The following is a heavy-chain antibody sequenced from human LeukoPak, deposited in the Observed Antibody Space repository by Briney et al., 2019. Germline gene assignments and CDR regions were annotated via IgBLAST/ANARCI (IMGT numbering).Heavy chain of an antibody. V-gene: IGHV4-39*01. CDR1: GGSISSSSYY. Sequence: SETLSLTCTVSGGSISSSSYYWGWIRQPPGKGLEWIGSIYYSGSTYYNPSLKSRVTISADSSKNQFSLKLSSVTAADTAGYYCARHMEGSLFYYGMEVWGQGTPVTVSS. D-gene: IGHD2-15*01. J-gene: IGHJ6*02. CDR3: ARHMEGSLFYYGMEV. CDR2: IYYSGST.